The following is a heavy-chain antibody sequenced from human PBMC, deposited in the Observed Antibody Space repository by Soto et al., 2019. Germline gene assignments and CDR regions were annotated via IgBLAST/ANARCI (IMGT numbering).Heavy chain of an antibody. CDR1: GFTFSSYW. V-gene: IGHV3-7*05. CDR3: ARQELGLADVHFYGMDV. Sequence: EVQLVESGGALVQPGGSLRLSCAASGFTFSSYWMNWVRQAPGKGLEWVANIKQDGGEKNYMDSVKGRFTISRDNTKNSLYLQMRGLGADDTAVYYCARQELGLADVHFYGMDVWGQGTTVTVAS. CDR2: IKQDGGEK. J-gene: IGHJ6*02. D-gene: IGHD1-7*01.